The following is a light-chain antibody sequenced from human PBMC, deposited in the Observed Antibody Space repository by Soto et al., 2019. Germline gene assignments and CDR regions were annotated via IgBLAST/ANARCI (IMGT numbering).Light chain of an antibody. CDR2: AAS. CDR1: QRINTY. J-gene: IGKJ1*01. CDR3: QQCYTSPRT. V-gene: IGKV1-39*01. Sequence: DIQMTQSPSTLPAGVGDRVTITCRASQRINTYLNWYQQKPGKAPTLLIYAASNLQSGVPSRFSGGGSGTDFTLTINTLQPDDFATYFCQQCYTSPRTFGQGTKVEIK.